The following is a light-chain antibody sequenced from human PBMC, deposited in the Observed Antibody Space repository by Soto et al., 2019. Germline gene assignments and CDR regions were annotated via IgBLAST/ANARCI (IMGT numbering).Light chain of an antibody. V-gene: IGKV3-20*01. J-gene: IGKJ1*01. CDR2: GAS. CDR3: QQYTDRPRT. CDR1: QSVSNNY. Sequence: EIVLTHSPGTLSLSPGERATLSCRASQSVSNNYLAWYQQKPGQAPRLLIYGASNRATGIPDRFSGSGSGTEFTLTISGLQSEDFAVYFCQQYTDRPRTFGQGTKV.